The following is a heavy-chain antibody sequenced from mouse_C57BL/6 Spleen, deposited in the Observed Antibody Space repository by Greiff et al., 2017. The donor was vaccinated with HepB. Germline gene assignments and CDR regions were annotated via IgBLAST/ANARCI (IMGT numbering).Heavy chain of an antibody. CDR3: ARHEAYYGYDEGAWFAY. V-gene: IGHV1-62-2*01. Sequence: QVQLQQSGAELVKPGASVKLSCKASGYTFTEYTIHWVKQRSGQGLEWIGWFYPGSGSIKYNEKFKDKATLTADKSSSPVYMELSRLTSEDSAVYFCARHEAYYGYDEGAWFAYWGQGTLVTVSA. CDR1: GYTFTEYT. CDR2: FYPGSGSI. D-gene: IGHD2-9*01. J-gene: IGHJ3*01.